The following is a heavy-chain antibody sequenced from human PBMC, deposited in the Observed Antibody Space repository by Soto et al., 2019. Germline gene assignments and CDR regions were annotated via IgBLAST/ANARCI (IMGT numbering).Heavy chain of an antibody. J-gene: IGHJ3*02. V-gene: IGHV6-1*01. CDR1: GDSVSSNSAA. CDR2: TYYRSKWYN. Sequence: SQTLSLTCAISGDSVSSNSAAWNWIRQSPSRGLEWLGRTYYRSKWYNDYAVSVKSRITINPDTSKNQFSLQLNSVTPEDTAVYYCASSGIAVAGTVGDAFAIWGQGTMVTVSS. CDR3: ASSGIAVAGTVGDAFAI. D-gene: IGHD6-19*01.